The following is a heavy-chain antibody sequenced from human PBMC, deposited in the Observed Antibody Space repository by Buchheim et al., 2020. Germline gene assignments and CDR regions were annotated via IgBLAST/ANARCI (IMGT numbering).Heavy chain of an antibody. CDR3: ARSGITIFGVVIDNYYYYGTDV. CDR2: INPNSGGT. V-gene: IGHV1-2*04. D-gene: IGHD3-3*01. CDR1: GYTFTGYY. Sequence: QVQLVQSGAEVKKPGASVKVSCKASGYTFTGYYMHWVRQAPGQGLEWMGWINPNSGGTNYAQKFQGWVTMTRDTSISTAYMELSRLRSDDTAVYYCARSGITIFGVVIDNYYYYGTDVWGQGTT. J-gene: IGHJ6*02.